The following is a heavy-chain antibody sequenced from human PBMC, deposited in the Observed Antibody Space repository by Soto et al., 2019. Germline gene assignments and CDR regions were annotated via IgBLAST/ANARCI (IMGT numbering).Heavy chain of an antibody. CDR1: GFTFSSYA. V-gene: IGHV3-23*01. Sequence: GGSLRLSCAASGFTFSSYAMRWVRQAPGKGLEWVSAISGSGGSTYYADSVKGRFTISRGNSKNTLYLQMNSLRAEDTAVYYCAARIVVVTAIPGTGDWGQGTLVTVSS. CDR2: ISGSGGST. D-gene: IGHD2-21*02. J-gene: IGHJ4*02. CDR3: AARIVVVTAIPGTGD.